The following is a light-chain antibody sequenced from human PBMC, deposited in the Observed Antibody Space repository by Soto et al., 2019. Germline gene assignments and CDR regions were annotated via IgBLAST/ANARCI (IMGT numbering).Light chain of an antibody. CDR1: SSDVGGYNY. Sequence: QSVLTQPASVYGSPVQSITISCTGTSSDVGGYNYVSWYQQHPGKAPKLMIYDVSNRPSGVSNRFSGSKSGNTASLTISGLQAEDEADYYCSSYTSSSTYVFGTGTKVTVL. CDR2: DVS. J-gene: IGLJ1*01. CDR3: SSYTSSSTYV. V-gene: IGLV2-14*01.